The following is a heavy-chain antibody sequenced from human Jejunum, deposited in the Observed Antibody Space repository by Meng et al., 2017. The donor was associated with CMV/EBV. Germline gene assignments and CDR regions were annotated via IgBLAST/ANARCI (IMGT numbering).Heavy chain of an antibody. Sequence: AASGFIVRGSYVSWVRQAPGKGLEWVSLIFTGGNTYYGDSVKGRFTMSRDNSKNTVYLQMESLRAEDTAVYYCARGGKQLVPFDTWGQGTLVTVSS. CDR3: ARGGKQLVPFDT. J-gene: IGHJ4*02. V-gene: IGHV3-53*01. CDR1: GFIVRGSY. D-gene: IGHD6-6*01. CDR2: IFTGGNT.